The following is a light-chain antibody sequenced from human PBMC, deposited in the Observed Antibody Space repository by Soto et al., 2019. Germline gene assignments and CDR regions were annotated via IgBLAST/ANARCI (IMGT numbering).Light chain of an antibody. V-gene: IGKV1-39*01. Sequence: DIQMTQSPSSLSASVGDRVTITCRASQSISSYLNWYQQKPGKAPKLLIYAASSLQSGVPSRFSGSGSGTEFTLTISSLQPDDFATYYCQQYNSYPFTFGPGTKVDIK. CDR1: QSISSY. J-gene: IGKJ3*01. CDR2: AAS. CDR3: QQYNSYPFT.